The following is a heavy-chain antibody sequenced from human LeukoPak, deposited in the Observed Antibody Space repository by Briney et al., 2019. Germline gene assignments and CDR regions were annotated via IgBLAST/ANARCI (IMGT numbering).Heavy chain of an antibody. CDR1: GYTFTGYY. CDR2: INPNSGGT. J-gene: IGHJ6*03. V-gene: IGHV1-2*02. CDR3: ARQGYQLLNSYYYYYYMDV. D-gene: IGHD2-2*01. Sequence: ASVKVSCKASGYTFTGYYMHWVRQAPGQGLEWMGWINPNSGGTNYAQKFQGRVTITRDTSISTAYMELSRLRSDDTAVYYCARQGYQLLNSYYYYYYMDVWGKGTTVTVSS.